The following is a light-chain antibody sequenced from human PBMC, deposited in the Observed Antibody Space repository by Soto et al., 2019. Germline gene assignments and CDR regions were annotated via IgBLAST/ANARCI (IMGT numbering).Light chain of an antibody. CDR2: RDN. V-gene: IGLV1-47*01. Sequence: QSVLTRPPSASGTPGQRVTISCSGSSSNIGSNFVYWYQQVPGTAPKLLIYRDNQWPSGVPDRFSGSKSGTSASLAISGLRSEDEADYYCAAWDDSPSGVVFGGGTKLTVL. CDR1: SSNIGSNF. J-gene: IGLJ3*02. CDR3: AAWDDSPSGVV.